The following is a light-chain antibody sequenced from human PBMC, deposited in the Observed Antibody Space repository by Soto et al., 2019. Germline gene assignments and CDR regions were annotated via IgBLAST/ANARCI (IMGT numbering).Light chain of an antibody. CDR1: SGDIGTYKY. V-gene: IGLV2-8*01. Sequence: QSVLTQPPSASGSLGQSVTISCTGTSGDIGTYKYVSWYQHLPGQAPKLIIDDVTDRPSGFPDRFSGSKSGNTASLTVSGLQTDDEAEYYCTSYAGSNYGLFGRGTKHTVL. J-gene: IGLJ2*01. CDR2: DVT. CDR3: TSYAGSNYGL.